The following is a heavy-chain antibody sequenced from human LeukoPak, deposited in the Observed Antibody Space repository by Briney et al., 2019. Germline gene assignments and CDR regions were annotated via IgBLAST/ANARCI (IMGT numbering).Heavy chain of an antibody. V-gene: IGHV3-30*18. D-gene: IGHD2-2*01. CDR1: GFTFSSYG. Sequence: GRSLRPSCAASGFTFSSYGMHWVRQAPGKGLEWVAVISYDGSNKYYADSVKGRFTISRDNSKNTLYLQMNSLRAEDTAVYYCAKDLRYCSSTSCYGWASDYYYYYYGMDVWGQGTTVTVSS. J-gene: IGHJ6*02. CDR3: AKDLRYCSSTSCYGWASDYYYYYYGMDV. CDR2: ISYDGSNK.